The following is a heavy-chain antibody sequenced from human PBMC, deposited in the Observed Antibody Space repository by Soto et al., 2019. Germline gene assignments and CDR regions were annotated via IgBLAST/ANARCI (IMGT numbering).Heavy chain of an antibody. CDR1: GFTFSSYA. CDR3: ARGGYYSNYGDAFDI. V-gene: IGHV3-30-3*01. CDR2: ISYDGSNK. J-gene: IGHJ3*02. Sequence: GGSLRLSCAASGFTFSSYAMHWVRQAPGKGLEWVAVISYDGSNKYYADSVKGRFTISRDNSKNTLYLQMNSLRAEDTAVYYCARGGYYSNYGDAFDIWGQGTMVTVSS. D-gene: IGHD4-4*01.